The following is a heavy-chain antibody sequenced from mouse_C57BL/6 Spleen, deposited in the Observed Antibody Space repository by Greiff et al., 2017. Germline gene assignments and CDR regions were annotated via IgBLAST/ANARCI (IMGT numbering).Heavy chain of an antibody. V-gene: IGHV1-7*01. D-gene: IGHD1-1*01. CDR3: ARWITTVPLGYAMDY. J-gene: IGHJ4*01. CDR1: GYTFTSYW. CDR2: INPSSGYT. Sequence: VQLQQSGAELAKPGASVKLSCKASGYTFTSYWMHWVKQRPGQGLEWIGYINPSSGYTKYNQKFKDKATLTAEKSSSTAYMQLSSLTYEDSAVYYCARWITTVPLGYAMDYWGQGTSVTVSS.